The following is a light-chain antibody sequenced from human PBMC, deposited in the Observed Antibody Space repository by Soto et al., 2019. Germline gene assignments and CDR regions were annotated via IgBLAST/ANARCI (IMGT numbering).Light chain of an antibody. V-gene: IGKV3-15*01. CDR1: QSVNDK. Sequence: EMVMTQSPATLSVSPGERATLSCRASQSVNDKLAWYQQKPDQAPRLLIYGASTRATGIPARFSGSGSGTEFTLTISSLQSEYFALYYWQQYNNWPRRTFGQGTKVEIK. J-gene: IGKJ1*01. CDR3: QQYNNWPRRT. CDR2: GAS.